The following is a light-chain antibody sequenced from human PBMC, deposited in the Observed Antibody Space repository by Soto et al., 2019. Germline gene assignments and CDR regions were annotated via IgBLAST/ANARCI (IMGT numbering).Light chain of an antibody. CDR1: SSNIGSTYD. Sequence: QSVLTQPPSVSGAPGQRVTISCTGSSSNIGSTYDVQWYQQLPGTAPKLLIHGNTNRPSGVPDRFSGSKSGTSAFLAITGLQADDEAEYYCQSYDDSLSVHYVFGTGTKVTVL. J-gene: IGLJ1*01. CDR3: QSYDDSLSVHYV. V-gene: IGLV1-40*01. CDR2: GNT.